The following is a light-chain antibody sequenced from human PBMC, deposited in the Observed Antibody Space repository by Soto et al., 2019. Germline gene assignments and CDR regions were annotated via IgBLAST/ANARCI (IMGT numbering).Light chain of an antibody. CDR2: EGT. J-gene: IGLJ2*01. CDR1: SSDVGSYNI. Sequence: QSALTQPASVSGSPGQSITISCTGTSSDVGSYNIVSWYQQHPGKAPKLLIYEGTYRPSGVSNRFSGSKSGNTASLTISGLQAEDEDDYHCCSYAGGSTFVVFGGGTKLTVL. CDR3: CSYAGGSTFVV. V-gene: IGLV2-23*03.